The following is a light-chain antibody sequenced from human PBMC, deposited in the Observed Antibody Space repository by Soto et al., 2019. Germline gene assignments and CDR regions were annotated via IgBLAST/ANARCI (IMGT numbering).Light chain of an antibody. CDR3: QQYYSTPGT. Sequence: DIVMTQSPDSLAVSLRERATINCTPSQSVFYTSNNKDFLAWYQQKPGQPPRLLIYWASTRESGVPDRFSGSGSGTDFTLTIRSLQAGDGGVYYCQQYYSTPGTVGQGTKVEIK. V-gene: IGKV4-1*01. CDR1: QSVFYTSNNKDF. CDR2: WAS. J-gene: IGKJ1*01.